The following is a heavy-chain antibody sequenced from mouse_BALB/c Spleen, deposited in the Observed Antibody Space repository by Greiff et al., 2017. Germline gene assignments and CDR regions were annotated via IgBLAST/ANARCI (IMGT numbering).Heavy chain of an antibody. CDR1: GFTFNTYA. CDR2: IRSKSNNYAT. V-gene: IGHV10-1*02. CDR3: VRHSYAMDY. J-gene: IGHJ4*01. Sequence: EAGGGLVQPKGSLKLSCAASGFTFNTYAMNWVRQAPGKGLEWVARIRSKSNNYATYYADSVKDRFTISRDESQSMLYLQMNNLKTEDTATYYCVRHSYAMDYWGQGTSVTVSS.